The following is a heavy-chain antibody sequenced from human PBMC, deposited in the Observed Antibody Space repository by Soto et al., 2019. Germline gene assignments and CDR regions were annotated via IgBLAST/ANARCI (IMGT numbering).Heavy chain of an antibody. CDR2: IIPIFGTA. J-gene: IGHJ4*02. Sequence: SVKVSCKASGGTFSSYAISWVRQAPGQGLEWMGGIIPIFGTANYAQKFQGRVTITADKSTSTAYMELSSLRSEDTAVYYCASGKLYSSSWYIYYFDYWGQGTLVT. D-gene: IGHD6-13*01. CDR3: ASGKLYSSSWYIYYFDY. V-gene: IGHV1-69*06. CDR1: GGTFSSYA.